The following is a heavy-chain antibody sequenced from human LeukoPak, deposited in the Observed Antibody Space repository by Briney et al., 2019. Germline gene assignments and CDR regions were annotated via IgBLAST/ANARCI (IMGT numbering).Heavy chain of an antibody. V-gene: IGHV1-8*02. CDR3: ARKLLWFGELSL. CDR2: MNPNSGNT. CDR1: GYTFTSYY. D-gene: IGHD3-10*01. Sequence: ASVKVSCKASGYTFTSYYMHWVRQATGQGLEWMGWMNPNSGNTGYAQKFQGRVTMTRNTSISTAYMELSSLRSEDTAVYYCARKLLWFGELSLWGQGTLVTVSS. J-gene: IGHJ4*02.